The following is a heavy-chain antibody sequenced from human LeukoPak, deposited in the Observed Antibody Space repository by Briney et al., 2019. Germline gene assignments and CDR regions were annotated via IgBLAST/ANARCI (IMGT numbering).Heavy chain of an antibody. CDR2: ISHSGST. CDR1: GGSFSGYY. CDR3: ARVSGVDIVAMSYFDY. D-gene: IGHD5-12*01. J-gene: IGHJ4*02. Sequence: SETLSLTCAVYGGSFSGYYWSWIRQPPGKGLEWIGEISHSGSTNYNPSLKSRVTISVDTSKNQFSLKLSSVTAADTAVYYCARVSGVDIVAMSYFDYWGQGTLVTVSS. V-gene: IGHV4-34*01.